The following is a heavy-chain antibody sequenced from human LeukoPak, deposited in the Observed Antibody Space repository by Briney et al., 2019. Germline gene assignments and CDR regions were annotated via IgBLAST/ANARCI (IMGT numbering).Heavy chain of an antibody. Sequence: ASVKVSCKASGYTFTGYYMHWVRQAPGQGLEWMGWINPNSGGTNYAQKFQGRVTITRNTSISTAYMELSSLRSEDTAVYYCARVSSGYYYSYYYYYYMDVWGKGTTVTISS. J-gene: IGHJ6*03. CDR2: INPNSGGT. CDR3: ARVSSGYYYSYYYYYYMDV. CDR1: GYTFTGYY. V-gene: IGHV1-2*02. D-gene: IGHD3-22*01.